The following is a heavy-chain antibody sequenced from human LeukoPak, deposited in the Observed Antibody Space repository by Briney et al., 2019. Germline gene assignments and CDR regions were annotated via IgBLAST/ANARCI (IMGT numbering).Heavy chain of an antibody. CDR1: GFTFTSYA. J-gene: IGHJ4*02. V-gene: IGHV3-23*01. D-gene: IGHD4-17*01. CDR3: AKERLGGNYGDYAVDY. Sequence: GGSLRLSCAASGFTFTSYAMSWVRQAPGKGLEWVSSVSGSSDGTYYADSVKGRFTISRDNSKKTLDLHMDSLRAEDTAVYYCAKERLGGNYGDYAVDYWGQGTMVTVSS. CDR2: VSGSSDGT.